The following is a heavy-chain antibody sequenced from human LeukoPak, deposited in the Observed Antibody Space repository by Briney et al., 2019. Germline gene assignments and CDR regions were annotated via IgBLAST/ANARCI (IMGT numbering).Heavy chain of an antibody. CDR1: GFTFDVYA. CDR2: ITWNSGTI. Sequence: PGGSLRLSCAASGFTFDVYAMHWVRQAPGKGLEWVSGITWNSGTIVYADSVKGRFTISRDNSKNTLYLQMNSLRPENTAMYYCARDPLRGIPDYFDYWGQGTLVTVSS. J-gene: IGHJ4*02. V-gene: IGHV3-9*01. CDR3: ARDPLRGIPDYFDY. D-gene: IGHD2-21*01.